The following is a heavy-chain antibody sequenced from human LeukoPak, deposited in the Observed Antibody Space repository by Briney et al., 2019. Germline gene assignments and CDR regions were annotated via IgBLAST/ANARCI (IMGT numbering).Heavy chain of an antibody. Sequence: PSETLSLTCTVSGYSISSGYYWGWIRQPPGKGLEWIGSIYHSGSTYYNPSLKSRVTISVDTSKNQFSLKLSSVTAADTAVYYCARDLPHSSSWYESYYYYMDVWGKGTTVTVSS. D-gene: IGHD6-13*01. V-gene: IGHV4-38-2*02. CDR1: GYSISSGYY. J-gene: IGHJ6*03. CDR2: IYHSGST. CDR3: ARDLPHSSSWYESYYYYMDV.